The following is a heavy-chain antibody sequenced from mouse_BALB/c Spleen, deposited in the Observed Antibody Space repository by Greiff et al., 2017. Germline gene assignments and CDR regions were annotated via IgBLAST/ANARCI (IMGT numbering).Heavy chain of an antibody. D-gene: IGHD2-12*01. J-gene: IGHJ2*01. Sequence: EVQGVESGGGLVQPGGSLRLSCATSGFTFTDYYMSWVRQPPGKALEWLGFIRNKANGYTTEYSASVKGRFTISRDNSQSILYLQMNTLRAEDSATYYCARDSYDGADYWGQGTTLTVSS. CDR3: ARDSYDGADY. CDR1: GFTFTDYY. V-gene: IGHV7-3*02. CDR2: IRNKANGYTT.